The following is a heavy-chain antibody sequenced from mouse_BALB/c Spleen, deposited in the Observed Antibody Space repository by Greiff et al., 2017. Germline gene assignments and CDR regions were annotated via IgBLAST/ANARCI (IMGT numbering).Heavy chain of an antibody. V-gene: IGHV5-17*02. CDR3: TRSNRGFAY. Sequence: EVLLVESGGGLLQPGGSRKLSCAASGFTFSSFGMHWVRQAPEKGLEWVAYISSGSSTIYYADTVKGRFTISRDNPKNTLFLQMTSLRSEDTAVYYCTRSNRGFAYWGQGTLVTVSA. CDR1: GFTFSSFG. CDR2: ISSGSSTI. J-gene: IGHJ3*01.